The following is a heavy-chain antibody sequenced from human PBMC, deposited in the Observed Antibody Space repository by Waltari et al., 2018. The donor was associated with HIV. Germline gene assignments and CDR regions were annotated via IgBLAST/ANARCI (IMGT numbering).Heavy chain of an antibody. Sequence: QIQLVQSGAEAREPGASVKLSCKASGYTFINYYIHWLRQAPGQGLEWMGRNNPNNVDTVYVERFLGRVTMTRDTSISTVYLELGRLSFDDSAVYFCVRGYCGGDCAPGGYWGQGALVTVSS. CDR2: NNPNNVDT. CDR3: VRGYCGGDCAPGGY. CDR1: GYTFINYY. V-gene: IGHV1-2*06. J-gene: IGHJ4*02. D-gene: IGHD2-21*01.